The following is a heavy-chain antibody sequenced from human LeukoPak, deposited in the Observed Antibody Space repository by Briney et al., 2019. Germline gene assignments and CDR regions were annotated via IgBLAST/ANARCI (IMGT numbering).Heavy chain of an antibody. CDR1: GFTFSDYY. Sequence: PGGSLRLSCAASGFTFSDYYMSWIRQAPGKGLEWVSYTSSSSSYTNYADSVKGRFTISRDNAKNSLYLQMNSLRAEDTAVYYCARDPTGTTAWFDPWGQGTLVTVSS. D-gene: IGHD1-1*01. CDR2: TSSSSSYT. J-gene: IGHJ5*02. CDR3: ARDPTGTTAWFDP. V-gene: IGHV3-11*06.